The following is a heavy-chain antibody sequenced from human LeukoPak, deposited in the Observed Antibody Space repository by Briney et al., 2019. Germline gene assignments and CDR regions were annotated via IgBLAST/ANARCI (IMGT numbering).Heavy chain of an antibody. CDR3: ARDQDGVAVAGTLGAFDI. Sequence: PGGSLRLSCAASGFTFSSYAMHWVRQAPGKGLEWVAVISYDGSNKYYADSVKGRFTISRDNSKNTLYLQMSSLRAEDTAVYYCARDQDGVAVAGTLGAFDIWGQGTMVTVSS. CDR2: ISYDGSNK. J-gene: IGHJ3*02. D-gene: IGHD6-19*01. CDR1: GFTFSSYA. V-gene: IGHV3-30*04.